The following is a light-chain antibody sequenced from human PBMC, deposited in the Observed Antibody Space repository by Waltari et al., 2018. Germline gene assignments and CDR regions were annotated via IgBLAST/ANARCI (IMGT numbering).Light chain of an antibody. CDR1: QSISTN. J-gene: IGKJ2*01. Sequence: IVMTQSPATLSVSPGERATLSCRASQSISTNLAWFQEKPGQAPRLLISGASTRATGVPARFSGSGSGTYFTLVISSLQPEDFAVYYCQQYDKWLRYSFGQGTKLEIK. CDR3: QQYDKWLRYS. CDR2: GAS. V-gene: IGKV3-15*01.